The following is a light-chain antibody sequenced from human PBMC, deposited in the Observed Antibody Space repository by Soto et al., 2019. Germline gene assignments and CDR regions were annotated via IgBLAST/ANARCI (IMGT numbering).Light chain of an antibody. J-gene: IGLJ1*01. CDR1: SSDVGGYNY. V-gene: IGLV2-8*01. Sequence: QSALTQPPSASGSPGQSVTISCTGTSSDVGGYNYVSWYQQHPGKAPKLMIYEVSKRPSGVPDRFSGSKSGNTAPLTVSGLQAEDEADYYCSSYAGSPSYVFGTGTKVTVL. CDR3: SSYAGSPSYV. CDR2: EVS.